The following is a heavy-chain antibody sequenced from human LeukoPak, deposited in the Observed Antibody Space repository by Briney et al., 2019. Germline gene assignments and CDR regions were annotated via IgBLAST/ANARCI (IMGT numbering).Heavy chain of an antibody. CDR1: GGSISSYY. D-gene: IGHD2-8*02. Sequence: PSETLSLTCTVSGGSISSYYWSWIRQPPGKGLEWIGYIYYSGSTNYNPSLKSRVTISVDTSKNQFSLKLSSVTAADTAVYYCARGFVVLVGAFDIWGQGTMVTVSS. CDR3: ARGFVVLVGAFDI. V-gene: IGHV4-59*01. CDR2: IYYSGST. J-gene: IGHJ3*02.